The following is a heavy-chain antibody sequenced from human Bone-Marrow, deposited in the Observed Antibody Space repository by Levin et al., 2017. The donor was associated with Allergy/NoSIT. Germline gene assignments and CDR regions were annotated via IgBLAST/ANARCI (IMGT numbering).Heavy chain of an antibody. CDR3: ARGLSRPKTSAGIPSYFDY. D-gene: IGHD6-13*01. CDR2: IYPGDSDT. Sequence: GESLKISCKGSGYTFRNEWIGWVRQKPGKGLEWMGIIYPGDSDTRYSPSFEGQVTISADTSIATAYLKWNDLKAWATALSYCARGLSRPKTSAGIPSYFDYWGQGTLLIVSS. J-gene: IGHJ4*02. CDR1: GYTFRNEW. V-gene: IGHV5-51*01.